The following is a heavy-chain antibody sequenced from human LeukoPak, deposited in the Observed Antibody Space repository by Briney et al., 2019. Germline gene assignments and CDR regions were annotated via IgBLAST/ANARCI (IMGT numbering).Heavy chain of an antibody. CDR1: GGSISSYY. J-gene: IGHJ5*02. V-gene: IGHV4-34*01. CDR3: ARDGNWFDP. Sequence: SETLSLTCTVSGGSISSYYWSWIRQPPGKGLEWIGEINHSGSTNYNPSLKSRVTISVDTSKNQFSLKLSSVTAADTAVYYCARDGNWFDPWGQGTLVTVSS. D-gene: IGHD1-14*01. CDR2: INHSGST.